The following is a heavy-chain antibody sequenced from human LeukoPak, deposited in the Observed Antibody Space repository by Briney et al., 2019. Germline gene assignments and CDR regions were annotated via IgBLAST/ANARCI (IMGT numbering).Heavy chain of an antibody. Sequence: GGSLRLSCAVSGINFRGYWMAWVRQAPGKGLEWVANMKQDGSEKYYVDSVKGRFTISRDNAKDSLYLEMNSLRVEDTAVYYCARDLGHTGYDLYDYWAQGTLVTVSS. CDR3: ARDLGHTGYDLYDY. J-gene: IGHJ4*02. D-gene: IGHD5-12*01. V-gene: IGHV3-7*01. CDR2: MKQDGSEK. CDR1: GINFRGYW.